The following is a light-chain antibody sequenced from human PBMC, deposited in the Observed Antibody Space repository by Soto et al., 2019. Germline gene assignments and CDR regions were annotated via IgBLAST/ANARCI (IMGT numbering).Light chain of an antibody. CDR1: QTISSW. CDR3: QQHKDYPLT. V-gene: IGKV1-5*01. Sequence: IQMTQSPSTLSGSVGDRVTITCRASQTISSWLAWYQQKPGKAPKLLIYAASTLQGGVPSGFSGSGSGTEFTLTISSLQSEDFASYYCQQHKDYPLTFGRGTRPAIK. J-gene: IGKJ5*01. CDR2: AAS.